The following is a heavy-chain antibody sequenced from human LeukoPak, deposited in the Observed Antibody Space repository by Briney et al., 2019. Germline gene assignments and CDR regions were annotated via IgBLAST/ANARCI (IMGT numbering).Heavy chain of an antibody. Sequence: KPSETLSLTCTVSGGSISSYYWSWIRQPAGKGLEWIGRIYTSGSTNYNPSLKSRVTMSVDTSKNQFSLKLSSVTAADTAVYYCARDGMYYYDSSGYYSTHFDYWGQGTLVTVSS. CDR3: ARDGMYYYDSSGYYSTHFDY. CDR1: GGSISSYY. CDR2: IYTSGST. V-gene: IGHV4-4*07. J-gene: IGHJ4*02. D-gene: IGHD3-22*01.